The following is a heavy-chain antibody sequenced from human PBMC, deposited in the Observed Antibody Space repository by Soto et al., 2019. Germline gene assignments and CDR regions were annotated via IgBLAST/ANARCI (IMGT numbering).Heavy chain of an antibody. CDR2: IYSGGST. D-gene: IGHD6-25*01. J-gene: IGHJ6*02. V-gene: IGHV3-53*01. CDR3: ARFSQGRPKGMDV. CDR1: GLTVSRNY. Sequence: EVQLVESGGGFIQPGGSLRLSCVVSGLTVSRNYMTWVRQAPGKGLECVSVIYSGGSTYSADSVKGRFTISRDNSKNTVYLLMNGLGVEDTAVYYCARFSQGRPKGMDVWGQGTTVTVS.